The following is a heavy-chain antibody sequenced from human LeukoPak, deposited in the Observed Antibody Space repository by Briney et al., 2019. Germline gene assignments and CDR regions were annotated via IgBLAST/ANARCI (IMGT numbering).Heavy chain of an antibody. CDR1: GFTFSSYA. CDR3: AILPGTDFDY. V-gene: IGHV3-30-3*01. Sequence: GRSLRLSCAASGFTFSSYAMHWVRQAPGKGLEWVAVISYDGSSKYYADSVKGRFTISRDNSKNTLYLQMNSLRAEDTAVYYCAILPGTDFDYWGQGTLVTVSS. J-gene: IGHJ4*02. CDR2: ISYDGSSK. D-gene: IGHD1-1*01.